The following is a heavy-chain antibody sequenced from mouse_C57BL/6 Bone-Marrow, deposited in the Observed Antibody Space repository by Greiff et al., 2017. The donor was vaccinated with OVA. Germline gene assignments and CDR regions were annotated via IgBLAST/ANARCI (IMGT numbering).Heavy chain of an antibody. CDR2: IRNKANGYTT. Sequence: EVQRVESGGGLVQPGGSLSLSCAASGFTFTDYYMSWVRQPPGKALEWLGFIRNKANGYTTEYSASVKGRFTISRDNSQSILYLQMNALRAEDSATYYCARYSLFTYSDYFDYWGQGTTLTVSS. D-gene: IGHD2-10*01. CDR3: ARYSLFTYSDYFDY. V-gene: IGHV7-3*01. J-gene: IGHJ2*01. CDR1: GFTFTDYY.